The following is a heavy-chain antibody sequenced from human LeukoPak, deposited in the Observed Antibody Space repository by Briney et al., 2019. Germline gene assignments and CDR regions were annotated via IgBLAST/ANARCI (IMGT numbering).Heavy chain of an antibody. Sequence: GRSLRLSCAASGFTFSSYAMHWVRQAPGKGLEWVAVISYDGSNKYYADSVKGRFTISRDNSKNTLYLQMNSLRAEDTAVYYCARDDYWGQGTLVTVSS. CDR1: GFTFSSYA. V-gene: IGHV3-30-3*01. CDR2: ISYDGSNK. CDR3: ARDDY. J-gene: IGHJ4*02.